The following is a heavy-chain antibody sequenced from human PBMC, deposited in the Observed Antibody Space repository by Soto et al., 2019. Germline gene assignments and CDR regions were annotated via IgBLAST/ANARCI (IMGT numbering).Heavy chain of an antibody. CDR1: GFTFSSYS. V-gene: IGHV3-21*01. Sequence: GGSLRLSCAASGFTFSSYSMNWVRQAPGKGLEWVSSISSSSSYIYYADSVKGRFTISRDNAKNSLYLQMNSLRAEDTAVYYCASSVLQLERPESSGYYGMDVWGQGTTVTVSS. J-gene: IGHJ6*02. D-gene: IGHD1-1*01. CDR2: ISSSSSYI. CDR3: ASSVLQLERPESSGYYGMDV.